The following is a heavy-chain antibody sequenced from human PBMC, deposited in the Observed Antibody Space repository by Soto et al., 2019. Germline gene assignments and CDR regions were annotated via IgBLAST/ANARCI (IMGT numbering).Heavy chain of an antibody. J-gene: IGHJ4*02. CDR2: ISPHSGGP. CDR3: AREEQAGANYYLDY. D-gene: IGHD6-13*01. V-gene: IGHV1-2*02. CDR1: GYTFTGYY. Sequence: ASVKVSCKASGYTFTGYYIHWVRQAPGQGLEWMGSISPHSGGPNYAQRFQGRVTMTRDTSMTTVYMEMSGLTSDDTAVYYCAREEQAGANYYLDYWGQGTLVTVSS.